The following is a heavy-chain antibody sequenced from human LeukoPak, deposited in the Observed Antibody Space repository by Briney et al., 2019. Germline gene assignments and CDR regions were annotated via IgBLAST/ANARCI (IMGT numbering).Heavy chain of an antibody. CDR2: IYYSGST. V-gene: IGHV4-39*01. Sequence: SETLSLTCTVSGGSISSSSYYWGWIRQPPGKGLEWIGSIYYSGSTYYNPSLKSRVTISVDTSKNQFSLKLSSVTAADTAVYYCARHPYSYGRFDYWGQGTLVTVSS. CDR1: GGSISSSSYY. CDR3: ARHPYSYGRFDY. D-gene: IGHD5-18*01. J-gene: IGHJ4*02.